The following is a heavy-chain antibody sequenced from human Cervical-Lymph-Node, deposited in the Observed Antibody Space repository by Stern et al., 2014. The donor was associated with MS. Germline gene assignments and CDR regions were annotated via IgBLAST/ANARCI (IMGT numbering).Heavy chain of an antibody. CDR1: GGSISSYY. V-gene: IGHV4-59*01. J-gene: IGHJ4*02. CDR2: IYYSGST. Sequence: VQLVESGPGLVKPSETLSLTCTVSGGSISSYYWSWIRQPPGKGLEWIGYIYYSGSTNYNPSLKSRVTISVDTSKNQFSLKLSSVTAADTAVYYCARGDGGTPFDYWGQGTLVTVSS. D-gene: IGHD1-1*01. CDR3: ARGDGGTPFDY.